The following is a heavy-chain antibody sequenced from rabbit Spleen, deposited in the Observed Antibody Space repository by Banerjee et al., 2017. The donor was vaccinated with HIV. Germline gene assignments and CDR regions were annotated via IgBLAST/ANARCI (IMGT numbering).Heavy chain of an antibody. J-gene: IGHJ2*01. V-gene: IGHV1S40*01. CDR1: GFSFSSSYY. CDR3: ATDNVYSRIDL. D-gene: IGHD4-1*01. Sequence: QSLEESGGGLVQPEGSLTLTCTASGFSFSSSYYMYWVRQAPGKGLEWIACIYAGVSGDTYYASWAKGRFTISKTSSTTVTLQMTSLTAADTATYFCATDNVYSRIDLWGPGTLVTVS. CDR2: IYAGVSGDT.